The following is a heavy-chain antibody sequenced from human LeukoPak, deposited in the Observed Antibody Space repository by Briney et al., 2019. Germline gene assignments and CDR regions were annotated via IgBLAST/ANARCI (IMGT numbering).Heavy chain of an antibody. D-gene: IGHD2-15*01. CDR2: IYGDGRT. CDR3: AKAGAVVVVVAKFFDY. V-gene: IGHV3-53*01. Sequence: GGSLRLPCAASGFTVSNMYMTWVRQAPGKGLEWVSLIYGDGRTSYADSVKGRFTISRDNSKNTLYLQMNSLRAEDTAVYYCAKAGAVVVVVAKFFDYWGQGTLVTVSS. CDR1: GFTVSNMY. J-gene: IGHJ4*02.